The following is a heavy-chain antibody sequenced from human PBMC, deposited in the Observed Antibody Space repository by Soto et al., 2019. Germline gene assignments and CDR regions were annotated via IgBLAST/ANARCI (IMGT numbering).Heavy chain of an antibody. CDR2: IFSNDEK. CDR1: GFSLSNARMG. V-gene: IGHV2-26*01. Sequence: QVTLKESGPVLVKPTETLTLTCTVSGFSLSNARMGVSWIRQPPGKALEWLAHIFSNDEKSYSTSLKSRLTISKDTSKSQVVLTMTNMDPVDTATYYCARQRIYYDSSGYYLDAFDIWGQETMVTVSS. CDR3: ARQRIYYDSSGYYLDAFDI. D-gene: IGHD3-22*01. J-gene: IGHJ3*02.